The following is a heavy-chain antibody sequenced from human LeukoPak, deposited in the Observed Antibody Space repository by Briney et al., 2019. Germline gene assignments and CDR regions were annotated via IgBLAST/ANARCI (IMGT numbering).Heavy chain of an antibody. CDR2: IYWNDDK. CDR1: GFSLSTRGVG. Sequence: SGPTLVKPTQTLTLTCTFSGFSLSTRGVGVGWIRQPPGKALEWLALIYWNDDKRYSPSLKSRLTITKDTSKNQVVLTMTNMDPVDTATYYCVHTWVGFWSGYYFDYWGQGTLVTVSS. CDR3: VHTWVGFWSGYYFDY. V-gene: IGHV2-5*01. D-gene: IGHD3-3*01. J-gene: IGHJ4*02.